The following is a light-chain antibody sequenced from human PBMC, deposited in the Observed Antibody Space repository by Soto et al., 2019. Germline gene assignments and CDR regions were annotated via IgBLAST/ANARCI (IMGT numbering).Light chain of an antibody. CDR3: QQYNSPYT. Sequence: DIQLTQSPSTLSASVGDRVTITCRASQSISDLLAWYHQKPGKAPKLLIYDASSLESGAPSRFSGSGYGTEFTLTIRSLQPDDFATYYCQQYNSPYTFGQGTKVEIK. CDR1: QSISDL. J-gene: IGKJ2*01. CDR2: DAS. V-gene: IGKV1-5*01.